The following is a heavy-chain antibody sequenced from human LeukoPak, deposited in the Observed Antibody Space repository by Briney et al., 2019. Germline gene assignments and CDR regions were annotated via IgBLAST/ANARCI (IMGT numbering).Heavy chain of an antibody. J-gene: IGHJ4*02. CDR2: VYKDGKM. Sequence: GGSLRLSCAASGFTVSSTYMSWVCQSPGKGLEWVSVVYKDGKMFYIDSVKGRFAISRDTFKNTVYLQMNNLRAEDTAVYYCASRHCSGGDCYFAGADPFDHWGQGTLVTVSS. CDR3: ASRHCSGGDCYFAGADPFDH. D-gene: IGHD2-21*01. CDR1: GFTVSSTY. V-gene: IGHV3-53*01.